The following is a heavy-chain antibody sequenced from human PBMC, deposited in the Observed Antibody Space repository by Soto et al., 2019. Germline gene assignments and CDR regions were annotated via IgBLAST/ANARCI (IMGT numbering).Heavy chain of an antibody. J-gene: IGHJ5*02. Sequence: SETLSLTCAVSGGSISSGGYSWSWIRQPPGKGLEWIGYIYHSGSTYYNPSLKSRVTISVDRSKNQFSLKLSSVTAADTAVYYCARGKGYSYGPRGDWFDPWGQGTLVTVSS. CDR2: IYHSGST. D-gene: IGHD5-18*01. CDR1: GGSISSGGYS. V-gene: IGHV4-30-2*01. CDR3: ARGKGYSYGPRGDWFDP.